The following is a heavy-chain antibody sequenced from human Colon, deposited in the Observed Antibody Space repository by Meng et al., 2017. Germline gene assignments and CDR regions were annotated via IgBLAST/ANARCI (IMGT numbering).Heavy chain of an antibody. J-gene: IGHJ6*02. V-gene: IGHV3-11*01. D-gene: IGHD5-18*01. CDR1: GFTFSDYY. Sequence: GGSLRLSCAASGFTFSDYYMSWIRQAPGKGLEWVSYISSSGSTIYYADSVKGRFTISRDNAKNSLYLQMNSLRAEDTAVYYCAREGYSYGSWHYYYYGMDVWGQGTTVTVSS. CDR3: AREGYSYGSWHYYYYGMDV. CDR2: ISSSGSTI.